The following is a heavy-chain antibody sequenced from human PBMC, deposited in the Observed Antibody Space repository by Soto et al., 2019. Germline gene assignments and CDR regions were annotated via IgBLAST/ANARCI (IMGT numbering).Heavy chain of an antibody. CDR3: VSLSGYDYPYYFDY. D-gene: IGHD5-12*01. V-gene: IGHV1-18*01. Sequence: QVQLVQSGAEVKKPGASVKVSCKASGYTFTSYGISWVRQAPGQGLEWMGWISAYNGNTNYAQKLQGRVTMTTDTSTSTAYLELRSLRSDDTAVYYCVSLSGYDYPYYFDYWGQGTLDTVSS. CDR2: ISAYNGNT. J-gene: IGHJ4*02. CDR1: GYTFTSYG.